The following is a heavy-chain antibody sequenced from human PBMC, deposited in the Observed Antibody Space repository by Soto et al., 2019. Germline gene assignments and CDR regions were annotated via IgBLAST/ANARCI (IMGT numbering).Heavy chain of an antibody. V-gene: IGHV4-4*02. CDR3: ARVMDIVATIDEVGETLQYSYGMDV. Sequence: SETLSLTCAGSGGSISSSNCWSWVRQPPGKGLEWIGEIYHSGSTNYNPSLKSRVTISVDKSKNQFSLKLSSVTAADTAVYYCARVMDIVATIDEVGETLQYSYGMDVWGQGTTVTVSS. J-gene: IGHJ6*02. CDR2: IYHSGST. CDR1: GGSISSSNC. D-gene: IGHD5-12*01.